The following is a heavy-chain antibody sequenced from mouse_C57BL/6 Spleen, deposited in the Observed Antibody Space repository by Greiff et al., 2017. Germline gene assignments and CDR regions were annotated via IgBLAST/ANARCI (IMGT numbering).Heavy chain of an antibody. CDR2: FHPYNDDT. CDR1: GYTFTTYP. D-gene: IGHD2-1*01. Sequence: VKLMESGAELVKPGASVKMSCKASGYTFTTYPIEWMKQNHGKSLEWIGNFHPYNDDTKYNEKFKGKATLTVDKSSSTVYLELSRLTSDDSAVYYCARRGDYGNPSWFAYWGQGTLVTVSA. V-gene: IGHV1-47*01. J-gene: IGHJ3*01. CDR3: ARRGDYGNPSWFAY.